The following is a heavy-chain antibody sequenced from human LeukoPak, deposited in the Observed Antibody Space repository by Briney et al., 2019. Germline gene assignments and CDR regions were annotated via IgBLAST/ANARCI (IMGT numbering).Heavy chain of an antibody. J-gene: IGHJ5*01. CDR3: ARPGVTPDTNWFDS. Sequence: ASVKVSCKASGYTFTDYYVHWVRQAPGQGLEWMGWISPNSGGTNYVQKFQGRVTMTRDTSISTAYVELSGLRSDDTAVYYCARPGVTPDTNWFDSWGQGTLVTVSS. V-gene: IGHV1-2*02. D-gene: IGHD5-18*01. CDR1: GYTFTDYY. CDR2: ISPNSGGT.